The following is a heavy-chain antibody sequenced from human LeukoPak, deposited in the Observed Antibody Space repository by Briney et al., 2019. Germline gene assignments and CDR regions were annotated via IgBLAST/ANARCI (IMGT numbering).Heavy chain of an antibody. Sequence: GGSLRLSCAASGFTFSDYYMSWIRQAPGKGLEWVSYISSSGSTIYYADSVKGRFTISRDNAKDSLYLQMNSLRAEDTAVYYCARDFTGYDSSGYDAFDIWGQGTMVTVSS. CDR2: ISSSGSTI. D-gene: IGHD3-22*01. V-gene: IGHV3-11*01. CDR3: ARDFTGYDSSGYDAFDI. J-gene: IGHJ3*02. CDR1: GFTFSDYY.